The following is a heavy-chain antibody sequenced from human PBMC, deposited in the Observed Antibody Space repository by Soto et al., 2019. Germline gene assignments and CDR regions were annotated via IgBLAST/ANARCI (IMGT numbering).Heavy chain of an antibody. J-gene: IGHJ5*02. CDR3: ARGWFANWFDT. Sequence: SETLSLTCAVYGGSFSGYYWSWIRQPPGKGLEWIGEINHSGSTNYNPSLKSRVTISVDTSKNQFSLKLSSVTAADTAVYYCARGWFANWFDTWGQGTLVTVSS. CDR2: INHSGST. V-gene: IGHV4-34*01. CDR1: GGSFSGYY. D-gene: IGHD3-10*01.